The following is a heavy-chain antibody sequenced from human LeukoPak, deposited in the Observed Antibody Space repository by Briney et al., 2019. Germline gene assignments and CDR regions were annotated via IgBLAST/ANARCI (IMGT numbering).Heavy chain of an antibody. J-gene: IGHJ1*01. V-gene: IGHV3-21*01. CDR1: GFTFSSYS. CDR2: ISSSSSYI. CDR3: ARDLDAN. D-gene: IGHD2-8*01. Sequence: GGSLRLSCAAAGFTFSSYSMNWVRQAPGKGLEWVSSISSSSSYIYYAGSVKGRFTISRDNAKNSLYLQMNSLRAEDTAVYYCARDLDANWGQGTLVTVSS.